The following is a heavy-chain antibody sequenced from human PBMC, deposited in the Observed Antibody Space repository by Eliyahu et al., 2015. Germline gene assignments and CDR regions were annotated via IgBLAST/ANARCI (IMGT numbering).Heavy chain of an antibody. CDR2: IYYSGST. J-gene: IGHJ4*02. D-gene: IGHD6-19*01. CDR3: ARHSESKSGWYLGGDY. Sequence: QLQLQESGPGLVKPSETLSLTCTVSGGXIXSSSYYWGWIRQPPGKGLEWIGSIYYSGSTYYNPSLKSRVTISVDTSKNQFSLKLSSVTAADTAVYYCARHSESKSGWYLGGDYWGQGTLVTVSS. V-gene: IGHV4-39*01. CDR1: GGXIXSSSYY.